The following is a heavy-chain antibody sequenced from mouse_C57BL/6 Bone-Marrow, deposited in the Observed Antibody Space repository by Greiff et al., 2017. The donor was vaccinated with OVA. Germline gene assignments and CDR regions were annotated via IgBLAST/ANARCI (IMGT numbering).Heavy chain of an antibody. Sequence: EVKLMESGGGLVQPKGSLKLSCAASGFSFNTYAMNWVRQAPGKGLEWVARIRSKSNNYATYYADSVKDRFTISRDDSESMLYLQMNNLKTEDTAMYYCVRHGYYDYDGFAYWGQGTLVTVSA. J-gene: IGHJ3*01. CDR1: GFSFNTYA. D-gene: IGHD2-4*01. V-gene: IGHV10-1*01. CDR2: IRSKSNNYAT. CDR3: VRHGYYDYDGFAY.